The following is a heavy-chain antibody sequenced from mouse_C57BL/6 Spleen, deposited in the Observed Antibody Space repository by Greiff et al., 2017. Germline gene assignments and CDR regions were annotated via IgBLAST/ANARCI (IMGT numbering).Heavy chain of an antibody. CDR1: GYSITSGYY. D-gene: IGHD1-1*01. CDR2: ISYDGSN. CDR3: ARVSYYYSSRNFDY. V-gene: IGHV3-6*01. J-gene: IGHJ2*01. Sequence: ESGPGLVKPSQSLSLSCSVPGYSITSGYYWYWIRPFPGNKLEWMGYISYDGSNNYNPTLKKRISITRDTSKNQFFLQLNSVTTEDTATYFCARVSYYYSSRNFDYWGQGTTLTVSS.